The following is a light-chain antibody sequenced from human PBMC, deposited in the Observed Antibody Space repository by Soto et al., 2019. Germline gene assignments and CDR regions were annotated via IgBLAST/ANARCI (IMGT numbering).Light chain of an antibody. CDR2: ATS. CDR1: QSITDS. J-gene: IGKJ1*01. V-gene: IGKV1-39*01. CDR3: QQSYSTPRT. Sequence: DIQMTQSPSSLSASVGDRVTITCRASQSITDSLNWYQQKPGKAPKVLIYATSSLQSGVPSRFSGSGSGTDFTLTISSLQPEDFATYYCQQSYSTPRTCGHGTKVEIK.